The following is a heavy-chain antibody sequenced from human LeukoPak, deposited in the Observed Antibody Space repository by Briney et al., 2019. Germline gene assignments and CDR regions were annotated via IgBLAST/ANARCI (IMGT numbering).Heavy chain of an antibody. D-gene: IGHD6-6*01. CDR1: GFTFSSYS. CDR3: ARTAARRFDY. Sequence: GGSLRLSCAASGFTFSSYSMNWVRQAPGKELEWVSYISSSSSTIYYADSVKGRFTISRDNAKNSLYLQMNSLRAEDTAVYYCARTAARRFDYWGQGTLVTVSS. CDR2: ISSSSSTI. J-gene: IGHJ4*02. V-gene: IGHV3-48*01.